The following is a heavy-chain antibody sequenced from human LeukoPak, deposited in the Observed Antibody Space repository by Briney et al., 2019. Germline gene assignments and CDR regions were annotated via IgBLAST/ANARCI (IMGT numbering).Heavy chain of an antibody. D-gene: IGHD1-1*01. CDR1: GFTFSSYG. CDR2: ISYDGSNK. Sequence: GGSLRLSCAASGFTFSSYGMHWVRQAPGKGLEWVAVISYDGSNKYYADSVKGRFTISRDNSKNTLYLQMNSLRAEDTAVYYCAKEGQTDWYFDLWGRGTLVTVSS. V-gene: IGHV3-30*18. CDR3: AKEGQTDWYFDL. J-gene: IGHJ2*01.